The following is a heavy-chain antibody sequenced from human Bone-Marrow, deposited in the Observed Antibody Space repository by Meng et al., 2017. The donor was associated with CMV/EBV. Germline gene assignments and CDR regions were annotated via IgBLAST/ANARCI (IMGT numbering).Heavy chain of an antibody. CDR2: IHSSLGIS. Sequence: SVKVSCKASGGNFSRKVISWVRQAPGQGLEWMGGIHSSLGISKLSKNFQGRVSITADELANTAYMELSSLTSEDTAVYYCATQWTVVTIWLLKSLDFWGPGTRVTVSS. CDR1: GGNFSRKV. D-gene: IGHD2-21*02. J-gene: IGHJ4*02. V-gene: IGHV1-69*10. CDR3: ATQWTVVTIWLLKSLDF.